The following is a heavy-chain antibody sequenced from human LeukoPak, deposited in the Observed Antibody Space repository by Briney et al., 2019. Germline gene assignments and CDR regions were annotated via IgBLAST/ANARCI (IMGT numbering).Heavy chain of an antibody. CDR1: GFTFSNYW. V-gene: IGHV3-7*01. CDR2: IKQDGSEK. Sequence: GGSLRLSCAASGFTFSNYWMSWVRQAPGKGLEWVANIKQDGSEKYYVNSVKGRFTISRDNAKNSLYLQMNSLRAEDTAIYYCAREDDWNYEDYWGQGTLVTVS. CDR3: AREDDWNYEDY. D-gene: IGHD1-7*01. J-gene: IGHJ4*02.